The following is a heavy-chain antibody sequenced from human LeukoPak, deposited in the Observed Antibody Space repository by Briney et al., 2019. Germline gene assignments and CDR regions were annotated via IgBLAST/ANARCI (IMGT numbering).Heavy chain of an antibody. Sequence: ASVKVSCKASGYTFTSYDINWVRQATGQGLEWMGWMNPNSGNTGYAQKFQGRVTMTRNTSISTAYMELSSLRSGDTTVYYCTKKSRWSWYFDLWGRGTLVTVSS. CDR2: MNPNSGNT. D-gene: IGHD4-23*01. CDR3: TKKSRWSWYFDL. V-gene: IGHV1-8*01. CDR1: GYTFTSYD. J-gene: IGHJ2*01.